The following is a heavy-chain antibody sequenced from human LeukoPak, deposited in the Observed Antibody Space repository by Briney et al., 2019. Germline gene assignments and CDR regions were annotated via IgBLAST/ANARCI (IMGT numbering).Heavy chain of an antibody. CDR3: ARGGNLWSIYFDY. J-gene: IGHJ4*02. CDR1: GFTVSSNY. CDR2: IYSGGST. D-gene: IGHD3-10*01. Sequence: GGSLRLSCAASGFTVSSNYMSWVRQAPGKGLEWVSVIYSGGSTYYADSVKGRFTISRDNAKNSLYLQMNSLRAEDTAVYYCARGGNLWSIYFDYWGQGTLVTVSS. V-gene: IGHV3-53*01.